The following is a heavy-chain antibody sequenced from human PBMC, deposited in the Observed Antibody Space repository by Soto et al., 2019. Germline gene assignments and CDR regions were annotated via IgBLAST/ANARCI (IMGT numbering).Heavy chain of an antibody. CDR1: GFTFSSYG. CDR2: IWYDGSNK. Sequence: QVQLVESGGGVVQPGRSLRLSCAASGFTFSSYGMHWVRQAPGKGLEWVAVIWYDGSNKYYADSVKGRFTISRDNSKNTLYLQMNSLRAEDTAVYYCARPYYHDSSGYYYFDYWGQGTLVTVSS. J-gene: IGHJ4*02. CDR3: ARPYYHDSSGYYYFDY. D-gene: IGHD3-22*01. V-gene: IGHV3-33*01.